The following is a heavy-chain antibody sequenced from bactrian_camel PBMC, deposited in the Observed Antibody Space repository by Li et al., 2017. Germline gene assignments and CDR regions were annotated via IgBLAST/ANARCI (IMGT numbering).Heavy chain of an antibody. CDR3: AAGWNCLHPRY. J-gene: IGHJ4*01. CDR2: IDSDGST. Sequence: HVQLVESGGGSVQVGGSLTLSCVASGDRIGRYCMGWFRQAPGKEREYVVVIDSDGSTSYAESVKGRFTASKDNTKMLLYLQMNNLKPEDTATYYCAAGWNCLHPRYWGQGTQVTVS. CDR1: GDRIGRYC. V-gene: IGHV3S55*01. D-gene: IGHD5*01.